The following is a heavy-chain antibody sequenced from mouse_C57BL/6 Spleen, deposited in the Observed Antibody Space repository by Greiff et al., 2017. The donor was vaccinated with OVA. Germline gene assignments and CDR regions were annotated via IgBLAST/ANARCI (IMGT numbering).Heavy chain of an antibody. Sequence: VQLQQSGAELVRPGASVKLSCTASGFNIKDDYMHWVKQRPEQGLEWIGWIDPENGDTEYASKFQGKATITADTSSTTAYLQLSSLTSEDTAVDYCTAGMYYGFAYWGQGTLVTVSA. J-gene: IGHJ3*01. D-gene: IGHD1-1*02. CDR1: GFNIKDDY. V-gene: IGHV14-4*01. CDR2: IDPENGDT. CDR3: TAGMYYGFAY.